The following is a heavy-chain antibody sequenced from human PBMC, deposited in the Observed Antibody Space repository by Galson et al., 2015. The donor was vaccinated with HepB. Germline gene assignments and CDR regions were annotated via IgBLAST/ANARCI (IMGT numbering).Heavy chain of an antibody. CDR2: IYSGGYT. D-gene: IGHD4-17*01. CDR3: ARGVRDADYEAD. Sequence: SLRLSCAASGFTVSNNYMIWVRQAPGKGLEWVSLIYSGGYTYYEDSVKGRFTISRDHSKNIMYLQMNSLRAEDTAVYFCARGVRDADYEADWGQGTLVTVSS. J-gene: IGHJ4*02. CDR1: GFTVSNNY. V-gene: IGHV3-66*01.